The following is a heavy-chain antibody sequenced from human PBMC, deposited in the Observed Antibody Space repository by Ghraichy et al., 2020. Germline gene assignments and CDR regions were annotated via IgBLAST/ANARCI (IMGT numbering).Heavy chain of an antibody. J-gene: IGHJ5*02. CDR3: ATWDYCSGGSCRNWFDP. CDR2: INHSGST. D-gene: IGHD2-15*01. CDR1: GGSFSGYY. Sequence: SETLSLTCAVYGGSFSGYYWSWIRQPPGKGLEWIGEINHSGSTNYNPSLKSRVTISVDTSKNQFSLKLSSVTAADTAVYYCATWDYCSGGSCRNWFDPWGQGTLVTVSS. V-gene: IGHV4-34*01.